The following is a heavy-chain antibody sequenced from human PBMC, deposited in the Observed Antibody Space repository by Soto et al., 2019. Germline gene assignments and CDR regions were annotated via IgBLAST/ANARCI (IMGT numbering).Heavy chain of an antibody. D-gene: IGHD2-15*01. Sequence: ASVKVSCKASGYTFTGYYMHWVRQAPGQGLEWMGWINPNSGGTNYAQKFQGWVTMTRDTSISTAYMELSRLRSDDTAVYYCARGYCSGGSCWRPVGSWYFDLWGRGTLVTVSS. CDR2: INPNSGGT. V-gene: IGHV1-2*04. CDR1: GYTFTGYY. CDR3: ARGYCSGGSCWRPVGSWYFDL. J-gene: IGHJ2*01.